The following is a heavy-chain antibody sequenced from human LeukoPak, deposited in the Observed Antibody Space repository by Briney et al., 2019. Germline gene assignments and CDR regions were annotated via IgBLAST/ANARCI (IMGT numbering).Heavy chain of an antibody. J-gene: IGHJ4*02. V-gene: IGHV3-9*01. CDR1: GFTFSNFG. CDR3: AKSMNYDILTGYPAFDY. Sequence: GGSLRLSCAASGFTFSNFGMSWVRQAPGKGLEWVSGISWNSGSIGYADSVKGRFTISRDNAKNSLYLQMNSLRAEDTALYYCAKSMNYDILTGYPAFDYWGQGTLVTVSS. D-gene: IGHD3-9*01. CDR2: ISWNSGSI.